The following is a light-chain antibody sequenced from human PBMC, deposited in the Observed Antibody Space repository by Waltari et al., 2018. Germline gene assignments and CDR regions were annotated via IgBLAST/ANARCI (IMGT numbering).Light chain of an antibody. Sequence: DIQMTQSPSSLSASVGDRVIITCRASQGINNFLAWFQQKQGKAPKSLIYDASSLQSGVPSKFSGSGSGTDFTLTISSLQPEDFATYYCQQYNSYPITFGPGTKLDIK. V-gene: IGKV1-16*02. CDR3: QQYNSYPIT. J-gene: IGKJ3*01. CDR1: QGINNF. CDR2: DAS.